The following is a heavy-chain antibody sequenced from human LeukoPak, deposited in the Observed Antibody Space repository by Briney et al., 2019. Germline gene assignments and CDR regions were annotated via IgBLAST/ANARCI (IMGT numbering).Heavy chain of an antibody. CDR3: ARRGNRLAGAGTDY. CDR2: ISGSGGST. CDR1: GFTFSSYA. V-gene: IGHV3-23*01. D-gene: IGHD6-13*01. J-gene: IGHJ4*02. Sequence: GGSLRLSCAASGFTFSSYAMSWVRQAPGKGLEWVSAISGSGGSTYYADSVKGRFTISRDNSKNTLYLQMNSLRAEDTAVYYCARRGNRLAGAGTDYWGQGTLVTVSS.